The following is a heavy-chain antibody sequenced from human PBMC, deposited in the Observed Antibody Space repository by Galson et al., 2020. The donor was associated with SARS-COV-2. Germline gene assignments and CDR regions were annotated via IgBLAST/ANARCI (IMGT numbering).Heavy chain of an antibody. CDR1: GFTVSSNY. Sequence: GSLRLSCAASGFTVSSNYMSWVRQPPGKGLEWIGSIYYSGSTYYNPSLKSRVTISVDTSKNQFSLKLSSVTAADTAVYYCARALLWFGELLSDRPYYFDYWGQGTLVTVSS. J-gene: IGHJ4*02. CDR3: ARALLWFGELLSDRPYYFDY. CDR2: IYYSGST. D-gene: IGHD3-10*01. V-gene: IGHV4-39*07.